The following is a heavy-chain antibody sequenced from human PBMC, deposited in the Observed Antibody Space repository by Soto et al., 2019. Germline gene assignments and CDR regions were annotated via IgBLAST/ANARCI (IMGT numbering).Heavy chain of an antibody. CDR1: GYTFTDSA. J-gene: IGHJ6*02. V-gene: IGHV1-3*04. Sequence: GASVKVSCKASGYTFTDSAMHLLLQAPGQRLEWMGWINTGNGNTKYSQKFQGRVTITADKSTSTAYMEMSSLRSEDTAVYYCARRPGIAVAGAKRPPNYGMDVWGQGTTVTVSS. D-gene: IGHD6-19*01. CDR2: INTGNGNT. CDR3: ARRPGIAVAGAKRPPNYGMDV.